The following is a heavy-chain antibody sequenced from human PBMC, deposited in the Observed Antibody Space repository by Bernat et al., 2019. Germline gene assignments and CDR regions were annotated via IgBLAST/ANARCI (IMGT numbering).Heavy chain of an antibody. CDR1: GFTFSSYA. CDR2: ISYDGRNK. V-gene: IGHV3-30*04. Sequence: QVQLVESGGCVVHPGMSLRLSCAASGFTFSSYAMHWVRQAPGKGLEWVAVISYDGRNKYNADYVKGRFTITRDNSKNKLYLKMNSLRAEDTAVYYCARDWAVVAPDAFDIWGQGTMVTVSS. CDR3: ARDWAVVAPDAFDI. J-gene: IGHJ3*02. D-gene: IGHD3-22*01.